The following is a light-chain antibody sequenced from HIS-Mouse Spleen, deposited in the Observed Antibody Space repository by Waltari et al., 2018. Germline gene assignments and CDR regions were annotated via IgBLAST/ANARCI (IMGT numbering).Light chain of an antibody. CDR3: SSYAGSNNLGV. V-gene: IGLV2-8*01. CDR1: SSDVGGYNY. J-gene: IGLJ2*01. CDR2: EVS. Sequence: QSALTQPPSASGSPGQSVTISCTGTSSDVGGYNYVSWYQQHPGKAPKLMIYEVSKRPARVPARFSGSKSGNTASLTVSGLQAEDEADYYCSSYAGSNNLGVFGGGTKLTVL.